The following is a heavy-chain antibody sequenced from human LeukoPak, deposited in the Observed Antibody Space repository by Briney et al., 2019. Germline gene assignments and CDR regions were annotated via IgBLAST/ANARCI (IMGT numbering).Heavy chain of an antibody. D-gene: IGHD6-6*01. Sequence: SGTLSLTCAVYGGSFSGYYWSWIRQPPGKGLEWIGEINHSGSTNYNPSLKGRVTISVDTSKNQFSLKLSSVTAADTAVYYCARHPPIAARPYYFDYWGQGTLVTVSS. CDR3: ARHPPIAARPYYFDY. CDR2: INHSGST. J-gene: IGHJ4*02. CDR1: GGSFSGYY. V-gene: IGHV4-34*01.